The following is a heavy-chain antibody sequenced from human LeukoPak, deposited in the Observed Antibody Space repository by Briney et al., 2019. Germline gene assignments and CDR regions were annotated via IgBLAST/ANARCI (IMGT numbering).Heavy chain of an antibody. CDR2: ISWNSGSI. V-gene: IGHV3-9*01. Sequence: GGSLRLSCAASGFTFYDYAMPWVRHAPGKGLEWVSGISWNSGSIGYADSVKGRFTISRDNAKNSLYLQMNSLRAEDTALYYCAKDIGWGCSGGSCYLDAFDIWGQGTMVTVSS. CDR3: AKDIGWGCSGGSCYLDAFDI. CDR1: GFTFYDYA. D-gene: IGHD2-15*01. J-gene: IGHJ3*02.